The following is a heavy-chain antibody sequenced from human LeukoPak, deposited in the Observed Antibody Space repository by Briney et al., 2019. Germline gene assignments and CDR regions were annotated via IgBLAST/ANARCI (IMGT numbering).Heavy chain of an antibody. J-gene: IGHJ3*02. CDR3: AREGEIPMVLDAFDI. Sequence: KPSETLSLTCTVSGGSISSRSYYWGWIRQPPGKGLEWIGNIFYSGSAYYSPSLKSRVTISVDTSKNQFSLKLSSVTAADTAVYYCAREGEIPMVLDAFDIWGQGTMVTVSS. V-gene: IGHV4-39*02. CDR2: IFYSGSA. CDR1: GGSISSRSYY. D-gene: IGHD3-10*01.